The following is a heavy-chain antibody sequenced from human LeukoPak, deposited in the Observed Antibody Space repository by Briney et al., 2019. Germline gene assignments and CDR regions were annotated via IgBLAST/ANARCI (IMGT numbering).Heavy chain of an antibody. J-gene: IGHJ3*02. CDR2: ISYDGSNK. Sequence: GGSLRLSCAASGFTFSSYAMHWVRQAPGKGLEWVAVISYDGSNKYYADSVKGRFTISRDNSKNTLYLQMNSLRAEDTDVYYCARDFETVTQGDAFDIWGQGTMVTVSS. CDR1: GFTFSSYA. CDR3: ARDFETVTQGDAFDI. V-gene: IGHV3-30-3*01. D-gene: IGHD3-9*01.